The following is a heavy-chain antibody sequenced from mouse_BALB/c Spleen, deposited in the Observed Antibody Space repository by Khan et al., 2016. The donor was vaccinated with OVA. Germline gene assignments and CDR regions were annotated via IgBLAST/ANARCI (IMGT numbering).Heavy chain of an antibody. CDR3: ASDSNIDY. CDR2: ISSGSSSI. V-gene: IGHV5-17*02. J-gene: IGHJ2*01. Sequence: EVQGVESGGGLVQPGGSRKLSCAASGFTFSRFGMHWVRQAPEKGLEWVAYISSGSSSIYYADTVKGRFTISRDTPTNTLFLQMTSLRSEDTAMSYFASDSNIDYWGQGTTLTVSS. D-gene: IGHD4-1*01. CDR1: GFTFSRFG.